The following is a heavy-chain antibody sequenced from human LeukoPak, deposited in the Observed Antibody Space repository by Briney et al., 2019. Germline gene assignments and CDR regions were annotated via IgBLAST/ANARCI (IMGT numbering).Heavy chain of an antibody. D-gene: IGHD1-26*01. CDR2: ISTGSSTT. CDR3: ARGVVGALEDSWFDP. J-gene: IGHJ5*02. V-gene: IGHV3-48*04. Sequence: GGSLRLSCAASEFAFSTYNMNWVRQAPGKGLEWVSYISTGSSTTYYADSVKGRFTISRDNAKNSLYLQMNSLRAEDTAVYYCARGVVGALEDSWFDPWGQGTLVTVSS. CDR1: EFAFSTYN.